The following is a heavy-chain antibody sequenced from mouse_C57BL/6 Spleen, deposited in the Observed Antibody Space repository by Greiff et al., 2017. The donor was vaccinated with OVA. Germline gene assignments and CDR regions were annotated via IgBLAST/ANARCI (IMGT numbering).Heavy chain of an antibody. CDR1: GFSFNTYA. J-gene: IGHJ3*01. D-gene: IGHD1-1*01. CDR3: GRPDYYGTQFAY. CDR2: IRSKRNNYAT. Sequence: EVMLVESGGGLVQPKGSLKLSCAASGFSFNTYAMNWVRQAPGKGLEWVARIRSKRNNYATYYAVSVKDRFTISRDDSESMLYLQMNNLKTEDTAMYDCGRPDYYGTQFAYWGQGTLVTVSA. V-gene: IGHV10-1*01.